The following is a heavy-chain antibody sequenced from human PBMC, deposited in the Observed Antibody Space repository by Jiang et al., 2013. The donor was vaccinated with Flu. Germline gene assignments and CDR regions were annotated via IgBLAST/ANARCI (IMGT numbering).Heavy chain of an antibody. Sequence: RQAPGQGLEWIGWINTNSGKPVYAQDFTGRFVFSLDTSVNTAYLHISDLKVGDSGIYYCARDNRVGGPTYDYWGQGTPVTVSS. D-gene: IGHD3-16*01. CDR3: ARDNRVGGPTYDY. J-gene: IGHJ4*02. V-gene: IGHV7-4-1*02. CDR2: INTNSGKP.